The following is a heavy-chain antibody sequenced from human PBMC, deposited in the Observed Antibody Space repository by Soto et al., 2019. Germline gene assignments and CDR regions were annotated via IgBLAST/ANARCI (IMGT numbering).Heavy chain of an antibody. J-gene: IGHJ6*02. CDR3: ARTESGYSYGFADV. Sequence: PRDALKISCKGSGYSFTSNWISWVRQMPGKGLEWMGSIYPNDSDTRYSPSFQGQVTISADKSISTAYLQWSSLKASDTAMYYCARTESGYSYGFADVWGQGTTVTVSS. CDR2: IYPNDSDT. CDR1: GYSFTSNW. D-gene: IGHD5-18*01. V-gene: IGHV5-51*01.